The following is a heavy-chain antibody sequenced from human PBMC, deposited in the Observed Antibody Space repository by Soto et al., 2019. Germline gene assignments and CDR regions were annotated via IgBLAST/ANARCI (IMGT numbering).Heavy chain of an antibody. V-gene: IGHV1-18*01. CDR2: ISAYNGNT. CDR3: ARDGYDFWSGYSATDGMDV. CDR1: GGTFSSYA. D-gene: IGHD3-3*01. Sequence: ASVKVSCKASGGTFSSYAISWVRQAPGQGLEWMGWISAYNGNTNYAQKLQGRVTMTTDTSTSTAYMELRSLRSDDTAVYYCARDGYDFWSGYSATDGMDVWGQGTTVTVSS. J-gene: IGHJ6*02.